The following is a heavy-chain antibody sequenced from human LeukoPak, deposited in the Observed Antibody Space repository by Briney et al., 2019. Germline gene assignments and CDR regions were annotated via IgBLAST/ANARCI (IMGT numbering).Heavy chain of an antibody. J-gene: IGHJ4*02. D-gene: IGHD5-12*01. Sequence: PGGSPRLSCAASGFTFSSYDMHWVRQATGKGLEWVSAIGTAGDTYYPGSVKGRFTISRENAKNSLYLQMNSLRAGDTAVYYCARGRYSGYVDYWGQGTLVTVSS. V-gene: IGHV3-13*01. CDR1: GFTFSSYD. CDR2: IGTAGDT. CDR3: ARGRYSGYVDY.